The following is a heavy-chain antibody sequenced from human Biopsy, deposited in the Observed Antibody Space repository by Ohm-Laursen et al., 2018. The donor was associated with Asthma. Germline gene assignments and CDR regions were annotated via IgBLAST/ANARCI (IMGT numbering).Heavy chain of an antibody. CDR3: ARAAITGIRGWFDP. D-gene: IGHD1-20*01. V-gene: IGHV4-34*01. CDR2: IDQSGYT. CDR1: GGYLTGHY. Sequence: SDTLSLTCTVYGGYLTGHYWNWIHQPPGKGLGWIGEIDQSGYTNYNPSLKSRVTISADTSKNQFHLNLSSVTAADTAVYFCARAAITGIRGWFDPWGQGTQVTVSP. J-gene: IGHJ5*02.